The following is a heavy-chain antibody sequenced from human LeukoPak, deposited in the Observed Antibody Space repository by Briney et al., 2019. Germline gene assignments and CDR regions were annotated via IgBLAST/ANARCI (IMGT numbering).Heavy chain of an antibody. J-gene: IGHJ6*03. Sequence: GASVKFSCKASGGTFSSYAISWVRQAPGQGLEWMGGIIPIFGTANYAQKFQGRVTITADESTGTAYMELSSLRSEDTAVYYCARDRPAYYDVWSGHMDGWGKGTTVTVSS. CDR1: GGTFSSYA. CDR2: IIPIFGTA. D-gene: IGHD3-3*01. V-gene: IGHV1-69*13. CDR3: ARDRPAYYDVWSGHMDG.